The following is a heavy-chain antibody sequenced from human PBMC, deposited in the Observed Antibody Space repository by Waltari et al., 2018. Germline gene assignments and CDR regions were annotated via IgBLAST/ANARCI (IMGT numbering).Heavy chain of an antibody. V-gene: IGHV3-23*01. J-gene: IGHJ4*02. CDR3: ANSQAVAGSYYFDY. CDR1: NFTFRYFA. CDR2: ISVTGGSA. D-gene: IGHD6-19*01. Sequence: EVQLFVSGGRLVQPGGALRLYCGASNFTFRYFAMSWVRQAPGKGLAGVSTISVTGGSAYYEDSVQGRFTIARDNSKNTVYLQMNSLRDKDTAVYFCANSQAVAGSYYFDYWGQGTLVTVSS.